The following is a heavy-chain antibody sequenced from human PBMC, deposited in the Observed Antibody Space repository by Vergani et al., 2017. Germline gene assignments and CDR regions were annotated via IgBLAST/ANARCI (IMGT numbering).Heavy chain of an antibody. V-gene: IGHV5-51*01. CDR2: IYPGDSDT. J-gene: IGHJ6*02. CDR3: ARHRGWGLVVXAATPWYYYYGMDV. Sequence: EVQLVQSGAEVKKPGESVKISCKGSGYSFTSYWIGWVRQMPGKGLEWMGNIYPGDSDTRYSPSFQGQVTISADKSISTAYLQWSSLKASDTAMYYCARHRGWGLVVXAATPWYYYYGMDVWGQGTTVTVSS. D-gene: IGHD2-15*01. CDR1: GYSFTSYW.